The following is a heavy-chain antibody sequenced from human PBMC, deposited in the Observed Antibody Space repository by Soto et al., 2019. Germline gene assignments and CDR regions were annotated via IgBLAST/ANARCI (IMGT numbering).Heavy chain of an antibody. J-gene: IGHJ6*02. Sequence: ASVKVSCKASGYTFSGCYIHWLRQSPGQGLEWMGWINPNSGGTNYAQKFQGRVTVTRDTPTSTAYMELSRLTSDDTAVYYCARSLTEGYCTITGCYTRPLYGMDVWGQGTTVTVSS. CDR1: GYTFSGCY. D-gene: IGHD2-2*02. V-gene: IGHV1-2*02. CDR2: INPNSGGT. CDR3: ARSLTEGYCTITGCYTRPLYGMDV.